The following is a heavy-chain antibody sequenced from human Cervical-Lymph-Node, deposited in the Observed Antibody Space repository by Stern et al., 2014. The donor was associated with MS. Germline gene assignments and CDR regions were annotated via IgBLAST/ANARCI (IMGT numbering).Heavy chain of an antibody. CDR3: ARGLRSYGMDV. Sequence: VQLVESGGGVVQPGRSLRLSCAASGFAFSSFGMHWVRQAPGKGLEWVAVIWHDGSNENYADSVKGRFTISRDNSKNTLYLQMNSLRVEDTAVFYCARGLRSYGMDVWGQGTTVTVSS. J-gene: IGHJ6*02. CDR2: IWHDGSNE. V-gene: IGHV3-33*01. D-gene: IGHD3-3*01. CDR1: GFAFSSFG.